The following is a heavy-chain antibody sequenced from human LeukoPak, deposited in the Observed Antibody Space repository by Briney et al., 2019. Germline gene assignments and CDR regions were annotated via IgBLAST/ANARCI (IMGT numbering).Heavy chain of an antibody. Sequence: SSETLSLTCTVSGGSINSGGYYSSWIRHHPGKCLEWIGYIYYSGSTYYNPYLKSRVTISVDTSKHQFSLKLSSVTAADTAVYYCTRAYYYDSSGYITDYWGQGTLVTVSS. J-gene: IGHJ4*02. D-gene: IGHD3-22*01. CDR1: GGSINSGGYY. V-gene: IGHV4-31*03. CDR3: TRAYYYDSSGYITDY. CDR2: IYYSGST.